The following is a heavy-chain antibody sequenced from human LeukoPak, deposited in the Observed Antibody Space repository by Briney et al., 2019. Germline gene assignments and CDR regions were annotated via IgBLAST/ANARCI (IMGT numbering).Heavy chain of an antibody. V-gene: IGHV3-23*01. J-gene: IGHJ4*02. Sequence: GGSLRLSCAASRFTFSSYAMNWVRQAPGQGLELVSGASGSGDSTYYADSVKGRFTISRDNSRNTLYLQMNSLRAEDTAVYYCAKKGTYYYDTSGYYLDYWGQGTLVTVSS. CDR2: ASGSGDST. D-gene: IGHD3-22*01. CDR1: RFTFSSYA. CDR3: AKKGTYYYDTSGYYLDY.